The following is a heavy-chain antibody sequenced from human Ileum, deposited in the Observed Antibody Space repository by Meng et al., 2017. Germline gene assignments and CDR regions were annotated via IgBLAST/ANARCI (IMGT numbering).Heavy chain of an antibody. CDR2: LSNDGSTT. CDR3: VREWSAYDY. V-gene: IGHV3-74*01. CDR1: GFSLSGYW. D-gene: IGHD2-15*01. Sequence: GESLKISCAASGFSLSGYWMHWVRQVPGKGLEWVSDLSNDGSTTRYADSVKGRFTISRDSAKNTLFLQMNSLRGDDTAVYYCVREWSAYDYWGQGTLVTVSS. J-gene: IGHJ4*02.